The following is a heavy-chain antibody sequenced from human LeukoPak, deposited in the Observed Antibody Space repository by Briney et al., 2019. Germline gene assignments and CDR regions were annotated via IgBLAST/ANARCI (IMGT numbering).Heavy chain of an antibody. D-gene: IGHD3-16*02. CDR3: ARLGAADYVWGSYRAPFDY. J-gene: IGHJ4*02. Sequence: GESLKISCKGSGYSFTSYWVSWVRQMPGKGLEWMGRIDPSNSYTNYSPSFQGHVTIPADKSISTAYLQWSSLKASDTAMYYCARLGAADYVWGSYRAPFDYWGQGTLVTVSS. CDR1: GYSFTSYW. V-gene: IGHV5-10-1*01. CDR2: IDPSNSYT.